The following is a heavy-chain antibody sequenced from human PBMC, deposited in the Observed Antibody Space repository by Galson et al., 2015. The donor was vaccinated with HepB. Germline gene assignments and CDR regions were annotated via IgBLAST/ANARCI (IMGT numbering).Heavy chain of an antibody. CDR1: GYSFTSYW. J-gene: IGHJ4*02. Sequence: QSGAEVKKPGESLRISCKGSGYSFTSYWISWVRQMPGKGLEWMGRIDPSDSYTNYSPSFQGHVTISADKSISTAYLQWSSLKASDTAMYYCARHAPQRWLQSAPLDYWGQGTLVTVSS. D-gene: IGHD5-24*01. CDR2: IDPSDSYT. V-gene: IGHV5-10-1*01. CDR3: ARHAPQRWLQSAPLDY.